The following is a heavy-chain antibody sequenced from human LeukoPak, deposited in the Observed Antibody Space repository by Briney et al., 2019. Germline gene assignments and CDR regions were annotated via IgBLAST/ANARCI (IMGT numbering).Heavy chain of an antibody. CDR2: IWYDGSNK. CDR1: GFTFSSYG. CDR3: ARENYGDYAGMDV. D-gene: IGHD4-17*01. J-gene: IGHJ6*04. V-gene: IGHV3-33*01. Sequence: GGSLRLSCAASGFTFSSYGVHWVRQAPGKGLEWVAVIWYDGSNKYYADSVKGRFTISRDNSKNTLYLQMNSLRAEDTAVYYCARENYGDYAGMDVWGKGTTVTVSS.